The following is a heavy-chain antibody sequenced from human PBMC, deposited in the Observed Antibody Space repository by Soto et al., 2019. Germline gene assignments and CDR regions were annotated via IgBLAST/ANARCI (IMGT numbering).Heavy chain of an antibody. CDR1: GFTFSSYA. Sequence: GGSLRLSCAASGFTFSSYAMSWVRQAPGKGLEWVSAISAGGGNTYYRDSVKGRFTISRDNSKNTLYLQMNSLRAEDTAVYFCAQTTPSIHWFDPWGQGALVTVSS. J-gene: IGHJ5*02. D-gene: IGHD1-1*01. V-gene: IGHV3-23*01. CDR2: ISAGGGNT. CDR3: AQTTPSIHWFDP.